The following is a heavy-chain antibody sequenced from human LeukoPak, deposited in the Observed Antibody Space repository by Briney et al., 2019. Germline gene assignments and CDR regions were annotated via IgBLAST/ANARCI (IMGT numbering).Heavy chain of an antibody. CDR3: SGKLGYCSGGSCRTKTDYYYYYYMDV. CDR1: GYTFTDYY. J-gene: IGHJ6*03. Sequence: ASVKISCKVSGYTFTDYYMHWVQQAPGKGLEWMGLVDPEDGETIYAEKFQGRVTITADTSTDTAYMELSSLRSEDTAVYYCSGKLGYCSGGSCRTKTDYYYYYYMDVWGKGTTVTVSS. V-gene: IGHV1-69-2*01. CDR2: VDPEDGET. D-gene: IGHD2-15*01.